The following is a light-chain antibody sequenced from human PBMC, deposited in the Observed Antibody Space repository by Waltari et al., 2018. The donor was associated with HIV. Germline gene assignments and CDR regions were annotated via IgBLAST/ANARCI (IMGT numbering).Light chain of an antibody. CDR3: MQALQASIT. CDR1: QSLLHSNGYNY. Sequence: DIVMTQSPLSLPVTPGEPASISCRSSQSLLHSNGYNYLDWYLQKPGQPPQLLIYFASYRASGIPDRFSGSGSGTDFTLKISRVEAEDVGVYYCMQALQASITFGQGTRLEIK. CDR2: FAS. J-gene: IGKJ5*01. V-gene: IGKV2-28*01.